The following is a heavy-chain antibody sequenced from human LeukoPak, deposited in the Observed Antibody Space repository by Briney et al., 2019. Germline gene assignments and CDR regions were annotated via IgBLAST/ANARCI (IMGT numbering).Heavy chain of an antibody. Sequence: PGRSLRLSCAASGFTFSSYGMHRVRQAPGKGLEWVAVIWYDGSNKYYADSVKGRFTISRDNSKNTLYLQMNSLRAEDTAVYYCAKDHGLRWLQFYWFDYWGQGTLVTVSS. V-gene: IGHV3-33*06. D-gene: IGHD5-24*01. CDR3: AKDHGLRWLQFYWFDY. CDR1: GFTFSSYG. CDR2: IWYDGSNK. J-gene: IGHJ4*02.